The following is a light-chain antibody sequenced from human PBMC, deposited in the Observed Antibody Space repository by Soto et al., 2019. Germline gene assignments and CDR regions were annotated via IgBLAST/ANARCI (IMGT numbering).Light chain of an antibody. V-gene: IGLV2-14*01. CDR1: SSDVGGYNY. J-gene: IGLJ1*01. CDR2: EVS. CDR3: SSYTSSSTYV. Sequence: QSALTQPASVSGSPGQSITISCTGRSSDVGGYNYVSWYQQHPGKAPKLMIYEVSNRPSGVSNRFSGSKSGNTASLTISGLQAEDAADYYCSSYTSSSTYVFGTGTKVTVL.